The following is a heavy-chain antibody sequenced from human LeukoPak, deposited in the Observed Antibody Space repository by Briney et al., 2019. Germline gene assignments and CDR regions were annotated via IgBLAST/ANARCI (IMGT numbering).Heavy chain of an antibody. V-gene: IGHV4-34*01. CDR1: GGSFSGYY. CDR3: ARDAYSSGWFSSYYYGMDV. CDR2: INHSGGT. D-gene: IGHD6-19*01. Sequence: SETLSLTCAVYGGSFSGYYWSWIRQPPGKGLEWIGEINHSGGTNYNPSLKSRVTISVDTSKNQFSLKLSSVTAADTAVYYCARDAYSSGWFSSYYYGMDVWGQGTTVTVSS. J-gene: IGHJ6*02.